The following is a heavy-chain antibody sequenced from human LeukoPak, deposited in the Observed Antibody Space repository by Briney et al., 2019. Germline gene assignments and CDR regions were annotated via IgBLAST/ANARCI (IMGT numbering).Heavy chain of an antibody. Sequence: GASVKVSCKASGYTFTSYYMHWVRQAPGQGLEWMGIINPSGGSTSYAQKFQGRVTMTRDMSTSTVYMELSSLRSEDTAVYYCARDPYCTNGVCYDEDYWGQGTLVTVSS. V-gene: IGHV1-46*01. CDR2: INPSGGST. CDR3: ARDPYCTNGVCYDEDY. CDR1: GYTFTSYY. D-gene: IGHD2-8*01. J-gene: IGHJ4*02.